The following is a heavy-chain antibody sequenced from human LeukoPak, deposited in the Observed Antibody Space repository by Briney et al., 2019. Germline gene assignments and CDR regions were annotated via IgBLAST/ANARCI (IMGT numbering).Heavy chain of an antibody. Sequence: GESLKISCKSSGYSFTSYWIAWVRQMPGKGLEWMGILYPGDSDTRYSPSFQGQVTISADKSISTAYLQWSSLKASDTAMYYCARYTYYDFWSGYPYYFDYWGQGTLVTVSS. J-gene: IGHJ4*02. V-gene: IGHV5-51*01. D-gene: IGHD3-3*01. CDR2: LYPGDSDT. CDR1: GYSFTSYW. CDR3: ARYTYYDFWSGYPYYFDY.